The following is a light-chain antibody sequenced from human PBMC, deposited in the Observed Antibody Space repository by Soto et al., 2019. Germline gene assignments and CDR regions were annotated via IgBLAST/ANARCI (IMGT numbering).Light chain of an antibody. CDR3: QQSYSNPHT. CDR2: AAS. V-gene: IGKV1-39*01. CDR1: QTISSW. Sequence: DIRLTQSPSPLSGSVGVRGTNTCRSSQTISSWLAWYQQKPGRAPKLLIYAASSLQSGVPSRFSGSGSGTDFTLTISSLQVEDFATYYCQQSYSNPHTFGGGTKVEIK. J-gene: IGKJ4*01.